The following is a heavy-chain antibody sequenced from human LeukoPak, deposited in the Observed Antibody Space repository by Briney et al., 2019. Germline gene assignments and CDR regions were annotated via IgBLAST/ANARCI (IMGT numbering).Heavy chain of an antibody. V-gene: IGHV4-39*07. D-gene: IGHD5-12*01. J-gene: IGHJ4*02. CDR3: ARGQGRDGYNFPFDY. CDR2: IYYSGST. Sequence: SETLSLTCTVSGGSISSSSYYWGWIRQPPGKGLEWIGSIYYSGSTYYNPSLKSRVTISVDTSKNQFSLKLSSVTAADTAVYYCARGQGRDGYNFPFDYWGQGTLVTVSS. CDR1: GGSISSSSYY.